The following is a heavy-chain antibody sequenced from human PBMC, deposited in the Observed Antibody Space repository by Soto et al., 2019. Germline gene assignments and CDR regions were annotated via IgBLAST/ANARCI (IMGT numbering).Heavy chain of an antibody. CDR1: GAALNSGNYY. CDR3: ARLRIDTHNYKCLDP. D-gene: IGHD4-4*01. CDR2: IYVTGAV. Sequence: PSETLSLTCSVSGAALNSGNYYWSWIRQVPGKGLEWIGHIYVTGAVDYNPSLRDRITISQDTSERQFSLNLRLVTAADTAAYYSARLRIDTHNYKCLDPWGQGTLVTVSS. J-gene: IGHJ5*02. V-gene: IGHV4-31*03.